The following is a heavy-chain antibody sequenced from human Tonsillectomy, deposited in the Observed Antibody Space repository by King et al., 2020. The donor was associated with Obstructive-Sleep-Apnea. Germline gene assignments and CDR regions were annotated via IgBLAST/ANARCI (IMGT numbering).Heavy chain of an antibody. CDR2: VIGSGGTT. Sequence: VQLVESGGGLVQPGGSLRLSCAASGFTFSSYAMAWVRQAPGKGLEWVSAVIGSGGTTFYADAGKGHLTISRDNSQNTLYLQMKSLSAEDTAVYYCAKCIDSWSGLGTDYWGQGALVTVSS. V-gene: IGHV3-23*04. CDR3: AKCIDSWSGLGTDY. D-gene: IGHD3-3*01. CDR1: GFTFSSYA. J-gene: IGHJ4*02.